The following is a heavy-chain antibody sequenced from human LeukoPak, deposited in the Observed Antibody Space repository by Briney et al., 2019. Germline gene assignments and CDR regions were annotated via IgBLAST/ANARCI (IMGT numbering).Heavy chain of an antibody. J-gene: IGHJ6*03. CDR3: AGESSSEYYYYYMDV. V-gene: IGHV1-18*01. D-gene: IGHD6-13*01. CDR1: GYTFTSYG. Sequence: GASVKVSCKASGYTFTSYGISWVRQAPGQGLEWMGWISAYNGNTNYAQKLQGRVTMTTDTSTSTAYMELRSLRSDDTAVYYCAGESSSEYYYYYMDVWGKGTTVTVSS. CDR2: ISAYNGNT.